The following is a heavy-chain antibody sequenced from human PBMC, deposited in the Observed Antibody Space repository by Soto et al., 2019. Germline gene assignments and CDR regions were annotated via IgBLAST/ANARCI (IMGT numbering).Heavy chain of an antibody. CDR2: IWYDGSNK. D-gene: IGHD3-9*01. J-gene: IGHJ4*02. Sequence: PGGSLILSCAASGFTFSSYGMHWVRQAPGKGLEWVAVIWYDGSNKYYADSVKGRFTISRDNSKNTLYLQMNSLRAEDTAVYYCARGPQKYYDILTGYYQFDYWGQGTLVTVSS. CDR1: GFTFSSYG. V-gene: IGHV3-33*01. CDR3: ARGPQKYYDILTGYYQFDY.